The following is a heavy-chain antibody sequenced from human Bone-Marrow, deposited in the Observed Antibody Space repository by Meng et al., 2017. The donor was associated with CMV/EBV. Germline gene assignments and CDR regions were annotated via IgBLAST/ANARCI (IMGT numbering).Heavy chain of an antibody. D-gene: IGHD7-27*01. CDR1: GGSFSDFY. Sequence: SRACAVSGGSFSDFYWSWIRQPPGKGLDWIGEISHSGSANYKSSLRSRVTISIDTSNNQFSLKLSSVTAADTAVYYCARVTNWGYFDLWGRGTLVTVSS. CDR2: ISHSGSA. CDR3: ARVTNWGYFDL. V-gene: IGHV4-34*01. J-gene: IGHJ2*01.